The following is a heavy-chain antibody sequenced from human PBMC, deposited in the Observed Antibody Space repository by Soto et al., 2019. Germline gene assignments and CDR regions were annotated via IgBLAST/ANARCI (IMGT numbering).Heavy chain of an antibody. Sequence: VQLVQSGAEVRKPGSSVRVSCETSGDTFNSHTINWLRQAPGQGLEWMGGIIPVFGSPTYAQKLQARLTITADTSTQTAYMELSSLTSDDTAFFFCARAITGTNNWFASWGQGTLVTVSS. CDR2: IIPVFGSP. J-gene: IGHJ5*01. V-gene: IGHV1-69*06. CDR3: ARAITGTNNWFAS. D-gene: IGHD1-20*01. CDR1: GDTFNSHT.